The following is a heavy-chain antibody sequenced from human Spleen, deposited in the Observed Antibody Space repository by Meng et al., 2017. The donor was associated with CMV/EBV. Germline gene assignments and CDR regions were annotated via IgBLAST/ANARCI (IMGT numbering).Heavy chain of an antibody. CDR3: ARGGVVAGIVVVPAATTNWFDP. V-gene: IGHV1-2*02. CDR2: INPNSGST. J-gene: IGHJ5*02. CDR1: YY. Sequence: YYMRWVRQAPGQGLEWMGWINPNSGSTNYAQKFQGRVTMTRDTSISTAYMELSRLRSDDTAVYYCARGGVVAGIVVVPAATTNWFDPWGQGTLVTVSS. D-gene: IGHD2-2*01.